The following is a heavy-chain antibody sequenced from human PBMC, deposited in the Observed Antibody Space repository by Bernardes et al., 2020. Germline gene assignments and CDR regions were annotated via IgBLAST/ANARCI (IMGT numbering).Heavy chain of an antibody. CDR3: ARTGLGTTFIIDY. Sequence: ASMKVSCKASGYSFTDYYIHWVRQAPGQGLEWMGRINPNSAGTNYAQKFQGRVTMTRDTSISTAYMELIWLRPDDTAVYYCARTGLGTTFIIDYWGQGTLVTVSS. CDR2: INPNSAGT. CDR1: GYSFTDYY. D-gene: IGHD1-26*01. V-gene: IGHV1-2*06. J-gene: IGHJ4*02.